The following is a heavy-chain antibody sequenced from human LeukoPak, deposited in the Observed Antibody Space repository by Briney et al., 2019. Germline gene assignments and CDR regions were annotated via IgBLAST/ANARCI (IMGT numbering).Heavy chain of an antibody. D-gene: IGHD2-2*01. CDR1: GGSLSSSSHY. J-gene: IGHJ4*02. Sequence: SETLSLTCTVSGGSLSSSSHYWGWIRQPPGKGLEWIGNIYYTGITYYNPSLKSRVTVSIDTSKSQFSLKLSSVTAADTAVYYCAAYQLLSRAYYFDYWGQGTLVTVSS. CDR2: IYYTGIT. CDR3: AAYQLLSRAYYFDY. V-gene: IGHV4-39*07.